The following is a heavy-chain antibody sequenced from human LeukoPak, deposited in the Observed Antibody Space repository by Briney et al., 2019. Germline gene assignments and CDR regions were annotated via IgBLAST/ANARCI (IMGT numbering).Heavy chain of an antibody. J-gene: IGHJ3*02. CDR1: GYTFTIYA. Sequence: ASVKVSCKASGYTFTIYAMHWVRQAPGQRLEWMGWINAGNGNTKYSQKFQGRVTITRDTSASTAYMELSSLRSEDTAVYYCARVQLVLGAFDIWGQGTMVTVSS. V-gene: IGHV1-3*01. D-gene: IGHD6-13*01. CDR3: ARVQLVLGAFDI. CDR2: INAGNGNT.